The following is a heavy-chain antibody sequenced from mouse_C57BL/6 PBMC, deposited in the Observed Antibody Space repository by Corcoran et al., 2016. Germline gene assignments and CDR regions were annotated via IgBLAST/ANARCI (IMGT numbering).Heavy chain of an antibody. J-gene: IGHJ4*01. V-gene: IGHV1-26*01. CDR1: GYTFTDYY. CDR2: INPNNGGT. D-gene: IGHD2-4*01. Sequence: EVQLQQSGPELVKPGASVKISCKASGYTFTDYYMNWVKQSHGKSLEWIGDINPNNGGTSYNQKFKGKATLTVDKSSSTAYMELRSLTSEDSAVYYCARCYDYDDAMDYWGQGTSVTVSS. CDR3: ARCYDYDDAMDY.